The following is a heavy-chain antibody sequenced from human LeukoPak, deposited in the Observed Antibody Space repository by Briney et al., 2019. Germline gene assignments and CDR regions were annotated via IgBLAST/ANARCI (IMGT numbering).Heavy chain of an antibody. V-gene: IGHV3-23*01. CDR2: ISTSGANI. Sequence: GGSLRLSCAASGFIFTSCAMSWVRQAPGKGLEWVSAISTSGANIYYADSVRGRFTISRDNSKNTLYLQMNSLRAEDTAVYYCARDYYDSSGSNWFDPWGQGTLVTVSS. D-gene: IGHD3-22*01. CDR3: ARDYYDSSGSNWFDP. CDR1: GFIFTSCA. J-gene: IGHJ5*02.